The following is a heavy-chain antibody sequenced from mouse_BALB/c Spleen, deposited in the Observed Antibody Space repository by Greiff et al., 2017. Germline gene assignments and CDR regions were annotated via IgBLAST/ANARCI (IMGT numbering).Heavy chain of an antibody. Sequence: EVHLVESGGGLVKPGGSLKLSCAASGFTFSDYYMYWVRQTPEKRLEWVATISDGGSYTYYPDSVKGRFTISRDNAKNNLYLQMSSLKSEDTAMYYCARDDYYGSSCFAYWGQGTLVTVSA. J-gene: IGHJ3*01. V-gene: IGHV5-4*02. CDR3: ARDDYYGSSCFAY. D-gene: IGHD1-1*01. CDR2: ISDGGSYT. CDR1: GFTFSDYY.